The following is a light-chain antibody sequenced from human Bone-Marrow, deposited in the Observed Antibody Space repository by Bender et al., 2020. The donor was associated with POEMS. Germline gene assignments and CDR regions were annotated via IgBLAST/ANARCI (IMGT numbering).Light chain of an antibody. CDR2: DDS. Sequence: QSVVTQPSSVSGTPGQRVIISCSGSTSNIGTNSVAWCQQFPGSAPKLLIFDDSQRPSGVPDRFSASKSDTSASLAISGLRSEDEADYYCAVWDDRLSGWLFGGGTKLTVL. V-gene: IGLV1-44*01. CDR3: AVWDDRLSGWL. CDR1: TSNIGTNS. J-gene: IGLJ3*02.